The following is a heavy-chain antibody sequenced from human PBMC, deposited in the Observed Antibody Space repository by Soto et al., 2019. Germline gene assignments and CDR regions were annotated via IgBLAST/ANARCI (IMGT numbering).Heavy chain of an antibody. V-gene: IGHV1-69*01. J-gene: IGHJ2*01. CDR3: ARRGDMVGSGSPGYFDL. CDR2: IIPIFGTA. D-gene: IGHD3-10*01. CDR1: GGTFSSYA. Sequence: QVQLVQSGAEVKKPGSSVKVSCKASGGTFSSYAISWVRQAPGHGLEWMGGIIPIFGTANYAQKFQGRVTITADESTSTAYMELSSLRSEDTAVYYCARRGDMVGSGSPGYFDLWGRGTLVTVSS.